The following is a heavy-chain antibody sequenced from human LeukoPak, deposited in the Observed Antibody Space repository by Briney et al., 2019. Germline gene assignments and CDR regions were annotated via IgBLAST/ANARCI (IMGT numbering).Heavy chain of an antibody. J-gene: IGHJ4*02. D-gene: IGHD3-22*01. CDR2: MLYSGNT. CDR1: GGSVSSGSHY. CDR3: ARHLDSRGRYFDY. Sequence: SETLSLTCIVSGGSVSSGSHYWAWVRQPPGKGLEWIASMLYSGNTYYNPSLKSRVTISVDTSKNQFFLRLSSVTAADTTVYYCARHLDSRGRYFDYWGQGTLVTVSS. V-gene: IGHV4-39*01.